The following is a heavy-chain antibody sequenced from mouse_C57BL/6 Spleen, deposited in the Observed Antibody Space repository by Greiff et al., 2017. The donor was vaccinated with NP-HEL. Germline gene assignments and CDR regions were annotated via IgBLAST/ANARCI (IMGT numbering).Heavy chain of an antibody. V-gene: IGHV1-22*01. CDR2: INPNNGGT. J-gene: IGHJ3*01. D-gene: IGHD1-1*01. CDR3: ARRNYGSSLAWFAY. Sequence: EVKLQESGPELVKPGASVKMSCKASGYTFTDYNMHWVKQSHGKSLEWIGYINPNNGGTSYNQKFKGKATLTVNKSSSTAYMELRSLTSEDSAVYYCARRNYGSSLAWFAYWGQGTLVTVSA. CDR1: GYTFTDYN.